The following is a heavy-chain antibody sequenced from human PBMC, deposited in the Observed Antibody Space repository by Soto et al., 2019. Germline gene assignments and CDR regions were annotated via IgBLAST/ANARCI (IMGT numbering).Heavy chain of an antibody. Sequence: SCKASGYTFTSYYMHWVRQAPGQGLEWMGIINTYNGNTNYAQNLQGRVTLTTDTSTSTAYMELRSLRSNDTAIYYCAMVDVYVTPSPQDVWGQGTTVTVSS. CDR3: AMVDVYVTPSPQDV. D-gene: IGHD3-16*01. V-gene: IGHV1-18*04. CDR1: GYTFTSYY. J-gene: IGHJ6*02. CDR2: INTYNGNT.